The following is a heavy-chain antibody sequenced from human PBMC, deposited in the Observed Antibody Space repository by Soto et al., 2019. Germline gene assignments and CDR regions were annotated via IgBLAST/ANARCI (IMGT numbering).Heavy chain of an antibody. D-gene: IGHD6-13*01. CDR3: ARTSGYSSTHNWFDP. J-gene: IGHJ5*02. CDR1: GYTFTSYG. Sequence: QVQLVQSGAAVKKSGASVKVSCKASGYTFTSYGISWVRQSPGQGLEWMGWISAYNGNTNNAQTFQGRVAVTTDTATSTAYMELMNLRSDDTAVYYCARTSGYSSTHNWFDPWGQGTLVTVSS. CDR2: ISAYNGNT. V-gene: IGHV1-18*01.